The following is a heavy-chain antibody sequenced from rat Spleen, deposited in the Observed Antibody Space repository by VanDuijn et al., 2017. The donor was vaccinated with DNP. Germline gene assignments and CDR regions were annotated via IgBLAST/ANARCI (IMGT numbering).Heavy chain of an antibody. CDR3: ARLGYSSYIYEDYVMDA. CDR2: ISYDGSST. J-gene: IGHJ4*01. CDR1: GFTFSDYY. D-gene: IGHD1-2*01. V-gene: IGHV5-7*01. Sequence: EVQLVESGGGLVQPGRSMKLSCAASGFTFSDYYMAWVRQAPTKGLEWVATISYDGSSTYYRDSVKGRFTISRDNAKSTLYLQMDSLRYEDTATYYCARLGYSSYIYEDYVMDAWGQGASVTVSS.